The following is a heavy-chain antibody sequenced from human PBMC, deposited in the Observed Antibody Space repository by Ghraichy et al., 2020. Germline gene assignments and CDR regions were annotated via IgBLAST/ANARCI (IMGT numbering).Heavy chain of an antibody. CDR2: ITNIGDTT. Sequence: GGSLRLSCAASGFTFNTYAMSWVRQAPGKGLEWVSAITNIGDTTYCADSVKGRFTISRDNSKNTLYLQMNSLRAEDTAVYYCAKDSSTSSSWRHFDYWGQGTLVTVSS. V-gene: IGHV3-23*01. CDR3: AKDSSTSSSWRHFDY. J-gene: IGHJ4*02. D-gene: IGHD6-13*01. CDR1: GFTFNTYA.